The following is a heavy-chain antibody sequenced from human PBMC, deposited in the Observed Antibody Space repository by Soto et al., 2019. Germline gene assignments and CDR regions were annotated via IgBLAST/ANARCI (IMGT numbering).Heavy chain of an antibody. CDR2: MNPNSGNT. CDR1: GYTFTSYY. CDR3: ARADRIRTVAGTAENFDY. J-gene: IGHJ4*02. V-gene: IGHV1-8*01. D-gene: IGHD6-19*01. Sequence: ASVKVCSEASGYTFTSYYINWVRQATGQGLEWMGWMNPNSGNTGYAQKFQGRVTMTRNTSISTAYMELSSLRSEDTAVYYCARADRIRTVAGTAENFDYWGQGTLVTVSS.